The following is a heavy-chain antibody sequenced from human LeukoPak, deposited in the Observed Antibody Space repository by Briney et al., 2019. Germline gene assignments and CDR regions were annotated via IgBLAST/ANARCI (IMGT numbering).Heavy chain of an antibody. CDR1: GGSISSYY. Sequence: PSETLSLTCTVPGGSISSYYWSWIRQPPGKGLEWIGYIYYSGSTNYNPSLKSRVTISVDTSKNQFSLKLSSVTAADTAVYYCARHLVVAHDFYYFDYWGQGTLVTVSS. CDR2: IYYSGST. CDR3: ARHLVVAHDFYYFDY. D-gene: IGHD5-12*01. V-gene: IGHV4-59*08. J-gene: IGHJ4*02.